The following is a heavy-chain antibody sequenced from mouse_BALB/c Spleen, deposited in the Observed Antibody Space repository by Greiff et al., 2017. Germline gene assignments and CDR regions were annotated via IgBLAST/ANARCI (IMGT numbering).Heavy chain of an antibody. Sequence: EVHLVESGGDLVKPGGSLKLSCAASGFTFSSYGMSWVRQTPDKRLEWVATISSGGSYTYYPDSVKGRFTISRDNAKNTLYLQMSSLKSEDTAMYYCARHADYDEGGFDYWGQGTTLTVSS. D-gene: IGHD2-4*01. CDR3: ARHADYDEGGFDY. CDR1: GFTFSSYG. V-gene: IGHV5-6*01. J-gene: IGHJ2*01. CDR2: ISSGGSYT.